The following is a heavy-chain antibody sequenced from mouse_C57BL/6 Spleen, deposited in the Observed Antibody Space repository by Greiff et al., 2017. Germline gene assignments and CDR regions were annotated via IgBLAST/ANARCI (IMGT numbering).Heavy chain of an antibody. D-gene: IGHD1-1*01. V-gene: IGHV6-3*01. J-gene: IGHJ1*03. CDR1: GFTFSNYW. CDR2: IRLKSDNYAT. CDR3: TEDYEEYFDV. Sequence: EVKVVESGGGLVQPGGSMKLSCVASGFTFSNYWMNWVRQSPEKGLEWVAQIRLKSDNYATHYAESVKGRFTISRDDSKSSVYLQMNNLRAEDTGIYYCTEDYEEYFDVWGTGTTVTVSS.